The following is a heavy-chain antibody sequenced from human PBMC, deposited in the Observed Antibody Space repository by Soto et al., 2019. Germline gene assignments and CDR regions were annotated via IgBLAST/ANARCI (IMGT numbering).Heavy chain of an antibody. J-gene: IGHJ3*02. Sequence: EVHLLESGGGLVQPGGSLTLSCAASGFTFSSYAMSWVRQAPGKGLEWVSAISGGGGDSTYYADSVKGRLIISKDNSQNTLDLPMSRLGADATAVFYFAKGLAIIGKGAFDMWGQGTMVTVSS. CDR2: ISGGGGDST. D-gene: IGHD3-3*02. V-gene: IGHV3-23*01. CDR1: GFTFSSYA. CDR3: AKGLAIIGKGAFDM.